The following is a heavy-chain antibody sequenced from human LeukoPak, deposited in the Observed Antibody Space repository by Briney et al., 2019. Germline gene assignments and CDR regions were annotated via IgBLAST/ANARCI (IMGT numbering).Heavy chain of an antibody. D-gene: IGHD2-21*01. V-gene: IGHV4-31*03. Sequence: TSQTLSLTCTVSGGSISSGGYYWSWIRQHPGKGLEWIGYIYYSGSTYYNPSLKSRVTISIDTSKNQFSLKLSSVTAADTAVYYCARGGGYSRPYYFDYWGQGTLVTVSS. CDR2: IYYSGST. J-gene: IGHJ4*02. CDR1: GGSISSGGYY. CDR3: ARGGGYSRPYYFDY.